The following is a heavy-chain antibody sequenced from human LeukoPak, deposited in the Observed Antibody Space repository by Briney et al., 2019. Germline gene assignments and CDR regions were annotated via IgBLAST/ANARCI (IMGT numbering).Heavy chain of an antibody. CDR2: IYTSGST. D-gene: IGHD2-2*01. J-gene: IGHJ5*02. CDR1: GGSISSYY. CDR3: ARDWAPYCSSTSCSGAWFDP. Sequence: SETLSLTCTVSGGSISSYYWSWIRQPAGKGLEWIGRIYTSGSTNYNPSLKSRVTMSVDTSKNQFSLKLSSVTAADTAVYYCARDWAPYCSSTSCSGAWFDPWGQGTLVTVSS. V-gene: IGHV4-4*07.